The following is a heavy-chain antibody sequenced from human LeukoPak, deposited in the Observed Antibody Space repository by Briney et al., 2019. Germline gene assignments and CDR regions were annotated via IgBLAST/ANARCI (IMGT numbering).Heavy chain of an antibody. CDR3: AKFIGGATPDY. CDR2: IYYSGSN. J-gene: IGHJ4*02. D-gene: IGHD3-3*01. CDR1: GGSINSSGYY. V-gene: IGHV4-39*01. Sequence: SETLSLTCSVSGGSINSSGYYCTWIRQPPGKGLEWIGTIYYSGSNYYSPSLKSRVTMSVDTSKNQFSLKLSSVTAADTAVYYWAKFIGGATPDYWGQGTLVPVPS.